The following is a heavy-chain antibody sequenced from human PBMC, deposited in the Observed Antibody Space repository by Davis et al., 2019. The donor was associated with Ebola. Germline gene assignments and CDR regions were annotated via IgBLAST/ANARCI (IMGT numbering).Heavy chain of an antibody. J-gene: IGHJ6*02. V-gene: IGHV4-34*01. CDR2: INHSGST. CDR3: ARLHGSGSYYTLYYYGMDV. D-gene: IGHD3-10*01. CDR1: GGSFSGYY. Sequence: SETLSLTCAVYGGSFSGYYWSWIRQPPGKGLEWIGEINHSGSTNYNPSLKSRVTISVDTSKNQFSLKLSSVTAADTAMYYCARLHGSGSYYTLYYYGMDVWGQGTTVTVSS.